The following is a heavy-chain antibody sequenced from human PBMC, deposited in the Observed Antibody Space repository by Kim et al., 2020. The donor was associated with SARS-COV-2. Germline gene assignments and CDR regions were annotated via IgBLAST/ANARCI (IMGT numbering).Heavy chain of an antibody. CDR2: ISCNGVTT. CDR3: VKRASSSGWYGMDV. D-gene: IGHD6-25*01. Sequence: GGSLRLSCSASGFTFSNYALHWVRQAPGKGLESVSTISCNGVTTNYADSVRDRFTISRDNSKNTLYLQMSSLRPEDTAVYYCVKRASSSGWYGMDVWGQG. V-gene: IGHV3-64D*09. CDR1: GFTFSNYA. J-gene: IGHJ6*02.